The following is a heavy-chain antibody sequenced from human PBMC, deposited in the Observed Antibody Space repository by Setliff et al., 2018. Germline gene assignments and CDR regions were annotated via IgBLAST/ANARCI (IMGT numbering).Heavy chain of an antibody. D-gene: IGHD4-17*01. CDR2: ISRGGGII. V-gene: IGHV3-11*01. CDR3: AKDRSAVTDVFDI. Sequence: LSLTCTVSGGSITNSYWSWIRQTPGKGLEWVSYISRGGGIIYYADSVRGRFTISRDDVKNSLYLQMNGLRAEDTALYYCAKDRSAVTDVFDIWGQGTMVTVSS. J-gene: IGHJ3*02. CDR1: GGSITNSY.